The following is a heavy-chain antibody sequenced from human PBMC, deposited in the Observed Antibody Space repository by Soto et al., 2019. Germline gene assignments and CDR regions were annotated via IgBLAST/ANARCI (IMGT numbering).Heavy chain of an antibody. Sequence: SETLSLTCAVSGGSISSGGYSWSWIRQHPGKGLEWIGYIYHSGSTYYNPSLKSRVTISVDTSKNQFSLKLSSVTAADTAVYYCARATAMVPFDYWGQGTLVTVSS. J-gene: IGHJ4*02. CDR3: ARATAMVPFDY. CDR2: IYHSGST. CDR1: GGSISSGGYS. V-gene: IGHV4-31*11. D-gene: IGHD5-18*01.